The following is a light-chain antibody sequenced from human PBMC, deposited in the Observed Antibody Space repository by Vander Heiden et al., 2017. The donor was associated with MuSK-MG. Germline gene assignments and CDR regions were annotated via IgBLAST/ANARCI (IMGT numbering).Light chain of an antibody. J-gene: IGKJ4*01. V-gene: IGKV3-15*01. Sequence: EIVMTQSPGTLSVSPGERATLSCRASHYINNNLAWYQQKPGQAPRLLIYGASSRPTGVPDRFSGSGSGTEFTLTISSLQSEDFAVYYCQQYNNGPPLTFGGGTKVDIK. CDR3: QQYNNGPPLT. CDR2: GAS. CDR1: HYINNN.